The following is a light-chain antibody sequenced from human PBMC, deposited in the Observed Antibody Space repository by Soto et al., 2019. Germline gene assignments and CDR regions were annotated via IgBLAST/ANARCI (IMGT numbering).Light chain of an antibody. CDR3: SSKRDSSSFFV. Sequence: QSALTQPASVSGSPGQSITISCTGTSSDVGAYNYVSWYQHHPGEVPKLLIYEVTNRPSGVSDRFSGSKSGNTASLTISGLQSEDEADYYCSSKRDSSSFFVFGTGTKVTVL. J-gene: IGLJ1*01. V-gene: IGLV2-14*01. CDR2: EVT. CDR1: SSDVGAYNY.